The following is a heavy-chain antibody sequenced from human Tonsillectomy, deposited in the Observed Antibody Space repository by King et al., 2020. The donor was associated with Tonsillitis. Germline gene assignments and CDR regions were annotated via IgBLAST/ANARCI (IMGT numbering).Heavy chain of an antibody. CDR1: GFTFSGYA. D-gene: IGHD3-10*01. CDR3: AWYRGGYGSGYFDY. Sequence: VQLVESGGGVVQPGRSLRLSCAASGFTFSGYAMHWVRQAPGKGLEWGAVISYDGSNKYDADPVKGRFTISRDNSKNTLYLQMNIRRAGDTAVYYCAWYRGGYGSGYFDYWGQGTLVTVSS. V-gene: IGHV3-30-3*01. J-gene: IGHJ4*02. CDR2: ISYDGSNK.